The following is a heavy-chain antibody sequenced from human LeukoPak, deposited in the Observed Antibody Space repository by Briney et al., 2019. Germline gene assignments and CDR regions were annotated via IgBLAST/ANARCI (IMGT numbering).Heavy chain of an antibody. D-gene: IGHD1-26*01. V-gene: IGHV4-39*07. J-gene: IGHJ4*02. CDR3: AGSGSNYHY. CDR1: GGSISSSSYY. Sequence: SETLSPTCTVSGGSISSSSYYWGWIRQPPGKGLEWIGSIYYSGSTYYNPSLKSRVTISVDTSKNQFSLKLSSVTAADTAVYYCAGSGSNYHYWGQGTLVTVSS. CDR2: IYYSGST.